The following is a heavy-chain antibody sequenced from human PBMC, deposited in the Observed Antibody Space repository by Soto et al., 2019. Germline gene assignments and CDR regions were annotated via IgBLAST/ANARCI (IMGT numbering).Heavy chain of an antibody. Sequence: EVQLVESGGGLVQPGGSLRLSCAASGFTFSTYWMNWVRQAPGKGLVWMSRINGDGSSTTYADSVKGRFTISRDNAKNTLYLQMDSLRVDDTAVYYCARRGGSAQLFPYYFDHWGQGILVTVSS. D-gene: IGHD3-10*01. CDR1: GFTFSTYW. J-gene: IGHJ4*02. V-gene: IGHV3-74*01. CDR3: ARRGGSAQLFPYYFDH. CDR2: INGDGSST.